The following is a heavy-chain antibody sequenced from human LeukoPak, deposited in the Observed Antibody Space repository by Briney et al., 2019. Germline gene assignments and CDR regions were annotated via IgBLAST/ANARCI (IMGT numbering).Heavy chain of an antibody. D-gene: IGHD5-18*01. V-gene: IGHV4-39*01. J-gene: IGHJ4*02. CDR2: IYYSGST. Sequence: SETLSLTCTVSGGSISSSSYYWGWIRQPPGKGLDRNGSIYYSGSTYYNPSLKSRVTISVDTSKNQFSLKLSSVTAADTAVYYCARPGQGTAMVPFDYWGQGTLVTVSS. CDR1: GGSISSSSYY. CDR3: ARPGQGTAMVPFDY.